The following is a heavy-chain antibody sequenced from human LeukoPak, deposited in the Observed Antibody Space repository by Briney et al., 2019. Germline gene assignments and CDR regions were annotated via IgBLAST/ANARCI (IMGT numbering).Heavy chain of an antibody. CDR2: IKQDGSEI. D-gene: IGHD2-2*01. J-gene: IGHJ6*03. V-gene: IGHV3-7*03. Sequence: GGSLRLSCAASGFTFSSYWMSWVRQAPGKGLEWVANIKQDGSEIYYVDSVKGRFTISRDNAKNSLYLQMNSLRAEDTAVYYCAREVLGYCSSTSCHGPRYYYYYMDVWGKGTTVTVSS. CDR3: AREVLGYCSSTSCHGPRYYYYYMDV. CDR1: GFTFSSYW.